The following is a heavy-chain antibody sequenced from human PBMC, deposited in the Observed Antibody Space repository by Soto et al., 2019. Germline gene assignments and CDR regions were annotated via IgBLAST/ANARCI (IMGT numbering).Heavy chain of an antibody. CDR2: IFYSGST. V-gene: IGHV4-31*03. D-gene: IGHD1-26*01. J-gene: IGHJ4*02. Sequence: QVQLQESGPGLVKPSQTLSLTCTVSGGSISSTGYFWTWIRQHPRKGLEWIGYIFYSGSTFHNPSLKSRVTISVDTSKNQFSLELSSVTAADTAVYYCAREAGSGDYFDYWGQGTLVTVSS. CDR3: AREAGSGDYFDY. CDR1: GGSISSTGYF.